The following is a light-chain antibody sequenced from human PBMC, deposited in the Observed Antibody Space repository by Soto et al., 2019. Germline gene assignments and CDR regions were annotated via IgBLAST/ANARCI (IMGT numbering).Light chain of an antibody. J-gene: IGLJ1*01. CDR1: SSDVGGYNF. Sequence: QSALTQPRSVSGSPGQSVAISCAGTSSDVGGYNFVSWYQQYPGKAPKLIIYDVSKRPSGVPDRFSGSKSGNTASLTISGLQAEDEAEYYCSSYTNINTRACVFGTGTKLTVL. CDR2: DVS. V-gene: IGLV2-11*01. CDR3: SSYTNINTRACV.